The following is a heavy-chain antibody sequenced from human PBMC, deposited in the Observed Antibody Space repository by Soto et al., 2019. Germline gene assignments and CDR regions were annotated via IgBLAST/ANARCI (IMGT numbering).Heavy chain of an antibody. CDR2: ISSNGGST. D-gene: IGHD1-26*01. CDR1: GFTVNSNY. Sequence: GGSLRFSCAASGFTVNSNYMHWVRQAPGKGLEYVSAISSNGGSTYYADSVKGRFTISRDNSKNTLYLQMSSLRAEDTAVYYCVKPGSYSYYFDYWGQGTLVTVSS. CDR3: VKPGSYSYYFDY. J-gene: IGHJ4*02. V-gene: IGHV3-64D*06.